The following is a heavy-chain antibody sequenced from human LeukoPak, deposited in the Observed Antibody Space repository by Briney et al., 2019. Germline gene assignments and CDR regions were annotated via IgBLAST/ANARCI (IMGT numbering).Heavy chain of an antibody. CDR3: AKRDYYDSSGYASLFDH. CDR2: ISGNGGKV. D-gene: IGHD3-22*01. CDR1: GFTFSNYA. Sequence: QPGGSRRLSCAASGFTFSNYAMAWVRQAPGKGLEWVSGISGNGGKVYYADSVKGRFTISRDNFKNTLDLQMNSLRGEDTAVYFCAKRDYYDSSGYASLFDHWGQGTLATVSP. V-gene: IGHV3-23*01. J-gene: IGHJ4*02.